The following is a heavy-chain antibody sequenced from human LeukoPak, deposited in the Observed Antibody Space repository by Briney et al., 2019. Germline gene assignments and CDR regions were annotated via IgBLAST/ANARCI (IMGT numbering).Heavy chain of an antibody. Sequence: GGSLRLSGAASGFTFSSYAMSWVRQAPGKGLKWDSAISAGGDNTYYADSVKGRFTISRDNSRNTVYLQINSLRAEDTAVYYCAKEYRSPGPFDYWGQGTLVTVSS. CDR2: ISAGGDNT. CDR3: AKEYRSPGPFDY. J-gene: IGHJ4*02. D-gene: IGHD6-19*01. CDR1: GFTFSSYA. V-gene: IGHV3-23*01.